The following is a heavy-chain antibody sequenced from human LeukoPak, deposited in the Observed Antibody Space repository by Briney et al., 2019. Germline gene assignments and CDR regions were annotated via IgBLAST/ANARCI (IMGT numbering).Heavy chain of an antibody. J-gene: IGHJ4*02. D-gene: IGHD2-2*01. V-gene: IGHV7-4-1*02. CDR2: INTNTGNP. Sequence: ASVKVSCKASGYTFTSYAMNWVRQAPGQGLEWMGWINTNTGNPTYAQGFTGRFVFSLDTSVSTAYLQTSSLKAEDTAVYYCARGYCSSTSCPSDYWGQGTLVTVSS. CDR1: GYTFTSYA. CDR3: ARGYCSSTSCPSDY.